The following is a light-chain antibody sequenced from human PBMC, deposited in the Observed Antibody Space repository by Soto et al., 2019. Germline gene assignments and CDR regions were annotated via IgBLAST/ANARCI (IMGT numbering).Light chain of an antibody. CDR2: GAS. CDR3: QQYNNWPPWT. V-gene: IGKV3-15*01. CDR1: QTVSSN. J-gene: IGKJ1*01. Sequence: EIVMTQSPATLSVSPGKSATLSCRASQTVSSNLAWYQQKPGQAPRLLIYGASTRATGMPARFSGSGSGTEFTLTISSLQSEDFVVYYCQQYNNWPPWTFGQGTKVEVK.